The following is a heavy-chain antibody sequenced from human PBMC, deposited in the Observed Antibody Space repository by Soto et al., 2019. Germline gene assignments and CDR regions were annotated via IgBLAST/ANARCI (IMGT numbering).Heavy chain of an antibody. Sequence: ASVKVSCKASGYTFTSYYMHWVRQAPGQGLEWMGIINPSGGSTSYAQKFQGRVTMTRDTSTSTVYMELSSLRSEDTAVYYCARAGRDGYNWDAFDIWGQGTMVTVSS. D-gene: IGHD5-12*01. CDR3: ARAGRDGYNWDAFDI. CDR1: GYTFTSYY. V-gene: IGHV1-46*01. J-gene: IGHJ3*02. CDR2: INPSGGST.